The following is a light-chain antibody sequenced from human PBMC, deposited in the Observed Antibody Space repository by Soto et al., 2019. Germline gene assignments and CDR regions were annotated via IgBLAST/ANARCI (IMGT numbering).Light chain of an antibody. Sequence: DVQMTQSPSSLSASVGDRVTITCRASQDIKDWLAWYQQKPAKAPKSLISAASNLQPGVPSRFSGSGSGTEFTLTITCLQPEDSATYYCQQYNIYPLTFGGGTKVEIK. CDR1: QDIKDW. CDR3: QQYNIYPLT. J-gene: IGKJ4*01. V-gene: IGKV1D-16*01. CDR2: AAS.